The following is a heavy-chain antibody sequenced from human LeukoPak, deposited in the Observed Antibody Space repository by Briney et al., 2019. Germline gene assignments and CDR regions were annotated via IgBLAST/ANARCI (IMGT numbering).Heavy chain of an antibody. J-gene: IGHJ4*02. CDR1: GGSISSGGYY. CDR3: ASLYDILTGSLDY. Sequence: PSETLSLTCTVSGGSISSGGYYWSWIRQPPGKGLEWIGYIYHSGSTYYNPSLKSRVTISVDRSKNQFSLKLSSVTAADTAVYYCASLYDILTGSLDYWGQGTLVTVSS. D-gene: IGHD3-9*01. V-gene: IGHV4-30-2*01. CDR2: IYHSGST.